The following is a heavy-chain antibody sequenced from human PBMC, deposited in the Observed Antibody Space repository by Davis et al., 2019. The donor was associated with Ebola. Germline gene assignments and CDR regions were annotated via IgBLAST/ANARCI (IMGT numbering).Heavy chain of an antibody. CDR3: ARTRWISWSYYFDY. CDR1: GITFSSYW. J-gene: IGHJ4*02. CDR2: IKQDGSEK. D-gene: IGHD2-2*03. V-gene: IGHV3-7*03. Sequence: GGSLRLSCAVSGITFSSYWMSWVRQAPGKGLEWVANIKQDGSEKYYVDSVKGRFTISRDNAKNSLYLQMNSLRAEDTAVYYCARTRWISWSYYFDYWGQGTLVTVSS.